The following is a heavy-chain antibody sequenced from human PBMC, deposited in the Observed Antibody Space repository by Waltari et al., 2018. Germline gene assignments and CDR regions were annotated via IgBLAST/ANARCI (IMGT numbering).Heavy chain of an antibody. J-gene: IGHJ6*02. CDR3: ARRITSHYYYYGMDV. CDR2: ISGSGGST. CDR1: GFTFSSHA. D-gene: IGHD3-10*01. V-gene: IGHV3-23*04. Sequence: EVQLVESGGGLVQPGGSLSISCAASGFTFSSHAKSWVPQAPGKGVGCVSAISGSGGSTYYADSVKGRFTISRDNSKNTLYLQMNSLRAEDTAVYYCARRITSHYYYYGMDVWGQGTTVTVSS.